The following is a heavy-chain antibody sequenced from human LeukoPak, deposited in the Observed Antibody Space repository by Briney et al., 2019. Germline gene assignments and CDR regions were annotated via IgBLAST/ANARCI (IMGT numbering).Heavy chain of an antibody. CDR3: SRGGYHHGFDI. CDR1: GFTFTRHW. D-gene: IGHD3-16*02. V-gene: IGHV3-74*01. CDR2: IKTDGSNT. Sequence: PGGSLRLSCAASGFTFTRHWMHWVRQAPGEGLEWVSRIKTDGSNTIYADFGEGRFTISRDNARNTLYLQMSSLRAEDTAVYYCSRGGYHHGFDIWGQGTMVTVSS. J-gene: IGHJ3*02.